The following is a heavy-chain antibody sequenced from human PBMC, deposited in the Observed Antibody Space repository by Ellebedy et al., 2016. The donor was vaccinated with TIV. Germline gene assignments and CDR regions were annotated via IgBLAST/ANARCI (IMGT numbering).Heavy chain of an antibody. J-gene: IGHJ4*02. CDR1: GFTVGTRY. V-gene: IGHV3-53*01. D-gene: IGHD7-27*01. CDR3: AKQATKWGSGYFDY. CDR2: IYNDGRR. Sequence: GGSLRLXXAVSGFTVGTRYMSWVRQAPGKGLEWVSVIYNDGRRDYADSVKGRFSISRDTSKNTLYLQMSSLRADDTAVYYCAKQATKWGSGYFDYWGQGTLVTVSS.